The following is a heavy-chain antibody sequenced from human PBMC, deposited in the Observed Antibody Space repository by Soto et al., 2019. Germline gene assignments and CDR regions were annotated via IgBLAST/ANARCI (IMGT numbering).Heavy chain of an antibody. D-gene: IGHD3-3*01. CDR2: ISGSGGST. Sequence: GSLRLSCAASGFTFSSYAMSWVRQAPGKGLEWVSAISGSGGSTYYADSVKGRFTISRDNSKNTLYLQMNSLRAEDTAVYYCAKLSPYDFWSGSCYYGMDVWGQGTTVTVSS. V-gene: IGHV3-23*01. CDR3: AKLSPYDFWSGSCYYGMDV. J-gene: IGHJ6*02. CDR1: GFTFSSYA.